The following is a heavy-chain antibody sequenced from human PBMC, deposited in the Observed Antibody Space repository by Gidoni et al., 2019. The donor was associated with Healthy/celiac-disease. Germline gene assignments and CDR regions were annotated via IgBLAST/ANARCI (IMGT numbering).Heavy chain of an antibody. CDR1: GYTLPELS. D-gene: IGHD5-18*01. J-gene: IGHJ3*02. CDR2: FDPEDGET. Sequence: QVQLVQSGAEVKKPGASVTVSCKVSGYTLPELSMHWVRQAPGKGLEWMGGFDPEDGETIYAQKFQGRVTMTEDTSTDTAYMELSSLRSEDTAVYYCATVKSGYSYGLLDAFDIWGQGTMVTVSS. V-gene: IGHV1-24*01. CDR3: ATVKSGYSYGLLDAFDI.